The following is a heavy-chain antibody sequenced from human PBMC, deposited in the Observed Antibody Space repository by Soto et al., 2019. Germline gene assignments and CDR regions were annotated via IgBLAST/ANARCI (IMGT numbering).Heavy chain of an antibody. CDR3: APQGVGATGYLY. D-gene: IGHD1-26*01. CDR2: ISDSGSRM. V-gene: IGHV3-48*01. J-gene: IGHJ4*02. Sequence: EVQLVESGGGLVQPGGSLRLSCVVSGFTLGAYSMNWVRQAPGKGLEWVSYISDSGSRMYYADSVKGRFTISRDSARNPLLPQMISLRAEDTAVYYCAPQGVGATGYLYWGQGTLVTVSS. CDR1: GFTLGAYS.